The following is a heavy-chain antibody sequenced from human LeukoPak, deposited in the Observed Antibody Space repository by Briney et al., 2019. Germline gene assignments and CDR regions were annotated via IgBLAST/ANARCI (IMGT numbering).Heavy chain of an antibody. CDR3: ARHSPPNWSGYYTPFDY. CDR1: GGSISSSSYY. Sequence: SETLSLTCTVSGGSISSSSYYWGWIRQPPGKGLEWIGSIYYSGSTYYNPSLESRVTISVDTSKNQFSLKLSSVTAADTAVYYCARHSPPNWSGYYTPFDYWGQGTLVTVSS. V-gene: IGHV4-39*01. D-gene: IGHD3-3*01. CDR2: IYYSGST. J-gene: IGHJ4*02.